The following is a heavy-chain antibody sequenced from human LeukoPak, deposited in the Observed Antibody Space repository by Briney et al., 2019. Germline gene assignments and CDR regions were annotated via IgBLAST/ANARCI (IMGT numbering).Heavy chain of an antibody. CDR2: ISGSGGST. J-gene: IGHJ5*02. CDR1: GFNFSSYA. Sequence: VGSLRLSCAASGFNFSSYALSWVRQAPGKGLEWVSAISGSGGSTYYADSGKGRFTISRDNSKNTLYLQMNSMRAEDTAVYYCAKGLAAAGDWFDPWGQGTLVTVSS. D-gene: IGHD6-13*01. CDR3: AKGLAAAGDWFDP. V-gene: IGHV3-23*01.